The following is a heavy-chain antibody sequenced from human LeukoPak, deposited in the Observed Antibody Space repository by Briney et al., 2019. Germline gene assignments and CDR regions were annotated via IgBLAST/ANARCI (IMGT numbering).Heavy chain of an antibody. CDR2: ISHTGDIT. D-gene: IGHD2-21*02. J-gene: IGHJ4*02. V-gene: IGHV4-34*01. Sequence: SETLSLTCAVYGSSFSGYYWTLICQTPGKGLEWIGEISHTGDITNYNPSLKSRVTMSVDSSKNQFSLKLTSVTAADTGVYYCARVPDITARPCDSWGPGTLVTVSS. CDR3: ARVPDITARPCDS. CDR1: GSSFSGYY.